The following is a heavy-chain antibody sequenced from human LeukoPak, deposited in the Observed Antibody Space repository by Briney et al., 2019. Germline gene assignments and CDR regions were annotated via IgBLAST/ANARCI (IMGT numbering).Heavy chain of an antibody. J-gene: IGHJ6*03. V-gene: IGHV4-38-2*02. CDR3: ARAGYSYGPYYYYYMDV. Sequence: SETQSLTCTVSGYSISSGYYWGWIRQPPGKGLEWIGSIYHSGSTYYNPSLKSRVTISVDTSKNQFSLKLSSVTAADTAVYYCARAGYSYGPYYYYYMDVWGKGTTVTVSS. CDR2: IYHSGST. D-gene: IGHD5-18*01. CDR1: GYSISSGYY.